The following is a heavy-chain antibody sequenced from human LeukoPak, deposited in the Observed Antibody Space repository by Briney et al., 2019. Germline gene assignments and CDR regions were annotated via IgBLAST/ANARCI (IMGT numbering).Heavy chain of an antibody. Sequence: GGSLRLSCAASGFTFSSYWMSWVRQAPGKGLEWVANIKQDGSEKYYVDSVKGRFTISRDNAKNSLYLQMNSLRAEDTAVYYCARDLDYDFWSGPDAFDIWGQGTMVTVSS. CDR2: IKQDGSEK. J-gene: IGHJ3*02. CDR1: GFTFSSYW. D-gene: IGHD3-3*01. CDR3: ARDLDYDFWSGPDAFDI. V-gene: IGHV3-7*01.